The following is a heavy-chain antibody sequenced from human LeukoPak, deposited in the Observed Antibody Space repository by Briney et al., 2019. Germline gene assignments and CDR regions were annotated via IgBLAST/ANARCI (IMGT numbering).Heavy chain of an antibody. CDR2: IYYSGST. CDR3: ARHNSPEYSSSSPFDY. V-gene: IGHV4-59*08. CDR1: GGSISSYY. Sequence: SETLSLTCTVSGGSISSYYWSWIRQPPGKGLEWIGYIYYSGSTNYNPSLKSRVTISADTSKNQFSLKLSSVTAADTAVYYCARHNSPEYSSSSPFDYWGQGTLVTVSS. D-gene: IGHD6-6*01. J-gene: IGHJ4*02.